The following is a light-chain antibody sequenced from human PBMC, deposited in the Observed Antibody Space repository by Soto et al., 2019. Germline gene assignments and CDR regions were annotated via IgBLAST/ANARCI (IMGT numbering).Light chain of an antibody. V-gene: IGKV1-39*01. CDR2: SAS. CDR3: QQSYRAPWT. J-gene: IGKJ1*01. CDR1: QSISTY. Sequence: DIQMTQSPSSLSAPVGDRVTITCRASQSISTYLNWYQQKPGKAPTLLIYSASSLQSGVPSRFSGSGSGTDFTLTISSLQPADFATYYCQQSYRAPWTFGQGTKVEIK.